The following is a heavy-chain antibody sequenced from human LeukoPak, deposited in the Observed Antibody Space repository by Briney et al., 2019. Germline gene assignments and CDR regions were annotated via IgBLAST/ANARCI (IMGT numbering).Heavy chain of an antibody. J-gene: IGHJ4*02. Sequence: PGGSLRLSCAASGFIVSNNYVSWVRQAPGNGPEWVSVIYSGGSTYYADSVKGRFTISRDNSKNTLYLQMNSLRAEDTAMYYCAKDLTLAAAATLDYWGQGTLVTVSS. V-gene: IGHV3-53*01. CDR2: IYSGGST. CDR3: AKDLTLAAAATLDY. D-gene: IGHD6-13*01. CDR1: GFIVSNNY.